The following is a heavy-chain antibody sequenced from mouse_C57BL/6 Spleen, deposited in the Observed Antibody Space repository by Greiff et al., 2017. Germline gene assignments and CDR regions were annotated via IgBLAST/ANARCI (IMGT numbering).Heavy chain of an antibody. J-gene: IGHJ2*01. D-gene: IGHD2-12*01. CDR1: GYTFTDYE. CDR2: IDPETCGT. Sequence: QVQLKESGAELVRPGASVTLSCKASGYTFTDYEMHWVKQTPVHGLEWIGAIDPETCGTAYNQKFKGKAILTADKSSSTAYMELRSLTSEDSAVYYCTRRALSQLDYWGQGTTLTVSS. V-gene: IGHV1-15*01. CDR3: TRRALSQLDY.